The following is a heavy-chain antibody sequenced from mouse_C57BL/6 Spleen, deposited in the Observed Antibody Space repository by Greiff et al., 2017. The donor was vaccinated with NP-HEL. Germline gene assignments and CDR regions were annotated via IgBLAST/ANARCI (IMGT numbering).Heavy chain of an antibody. CDR3: ARDRVPLGYFDV. V-gene: IGHV5-4*01. CDR1: GFTFSSYA. D-gene: IGHD2-14*01. J-gene: IGHJ1*03. Sequence: EVKLVESGGGLVKPGGSLKLSCAASGFTFSSYAMSWVRQTPEKRLEWVATISDGGSYTYYPDNVKGRFTISRDNAKNKLYLQMSHLKSEDTAMYYCARDRVPLGYFDVWGTGTTVTVSS. CDR2: ISDGGSYT.